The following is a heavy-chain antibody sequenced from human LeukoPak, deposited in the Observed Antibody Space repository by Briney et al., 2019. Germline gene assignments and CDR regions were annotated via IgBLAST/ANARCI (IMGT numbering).Heavy chain of an antibody. Sequence: GGSLRLSCAASGFTFSSYAMTWVRQAPGKELEWVSSFTSMSRTIYYADSVKGRFTISRDDAKKSLYLQMNSLRVEDTAIYYCAGQSSGIAATDKIDYWGQGTLVTVSS. V-gene: IGHV3-21*01. CDR1: GFTFSSYA. CDR2: FTSMSRTI. J-gene: IGHJ4*02. CDR3: AGQSSGIAATDKIDY. D-gene: IGHD6-13*01.